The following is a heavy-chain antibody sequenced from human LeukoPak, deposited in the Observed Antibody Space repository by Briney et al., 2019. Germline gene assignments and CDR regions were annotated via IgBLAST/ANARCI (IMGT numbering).Heavy chain of an antibody. CDR3: ARDPGSGSPGDY. D-gene: IGHD3-10*01. J-gene: IGHJ4*02. CDR2: IYYSGST. V-gene: IGHV4-39*07. CDR1: GGSISSSSYY. Sequence: SETLSLTCTVSGGSISSSSYYWGWIRQPPGKGLEWIGSIYYSGSTYYNPSLKSRVTISVDTSKNQFSLKLSSVTAADTAVYYCARDPGSGSPGDYWGQGTRVTVSS.